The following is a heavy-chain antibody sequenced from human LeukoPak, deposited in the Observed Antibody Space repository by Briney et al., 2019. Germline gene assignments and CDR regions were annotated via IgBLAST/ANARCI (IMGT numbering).Heavy chain of an antibody. V-gene: IGHV1-2*06. CDR3: ARDFIAVAGTEYFQH. CDR2: INPNSGGT. Sequence: GASVKVSCKASGYTFTGYYMHWVRQAPGQGLEWMGRINPNSGGTNYAQKFQGRVTMTRDTSISTAYMELSRLRSDDTAVYYCARDFIAVAGTEYFQHWGQGTLVTVSS. D-gene: IGHD6-19*01. J-gene: IGHJ1*01. CDR1: GYTFTGYY.